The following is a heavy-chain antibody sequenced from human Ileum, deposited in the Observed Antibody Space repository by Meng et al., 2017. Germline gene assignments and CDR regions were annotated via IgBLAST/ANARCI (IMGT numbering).Heavy chain of an antibody. J-gene: IGHJ4*02. V-gene: IGHV1-2*02. CDR2: INPNSGGT. CDR3: ARGADIHGTAMRMFDY. CDR1: GYTFNSYG. Sequence: ASVKVSCKASGYTFNSYGINWVRQAPRQGLEWMGWINPNSGGTSYPQKFQGRVTMTRETSISAAYMEVGGLESDDKAIYYCARGADIHGTAMRMFDYWGQGTLVTVSS. D-gene: IGHD5-12*01.